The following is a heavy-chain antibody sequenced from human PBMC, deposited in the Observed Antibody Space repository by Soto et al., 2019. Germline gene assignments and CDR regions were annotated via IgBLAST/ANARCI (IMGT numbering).Heavy chain of an antibody. D-gene: IGHD4-17*01. V-gene: IGHV3-49*03. CDR3: TRGYGDPYYYYGMDV. CDR2: IRSKAYGGTT. CDR1: GFTFGDYA. J-gene: IGHJ6*01. Sequence: PGGSLRLSCTASGFTFGDYAMSWFRQAPGKGLEWVGFIRSKAYGGTTEYAASVKGRFTISRDDSKSIAYLQMNSLKTEDTAVYYCTRGYGDPYYYYGMDVWGQGTTVTVSS.